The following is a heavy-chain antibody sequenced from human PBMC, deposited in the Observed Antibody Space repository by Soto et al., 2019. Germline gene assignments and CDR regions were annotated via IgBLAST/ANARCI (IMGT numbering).Heavy chain of an antibody. CDR2: ISGSGGAT. CDR3: AKLIYDIYYYPMDV. D-gene: IGHD3-9*01. V-gene: IGHV3-23*01. Sequence: PGGSLRLSCAASGLTFTDYAMSWVRQAPGKGLEWVSAISGSGGATYYADSVKGRFAISRDNSRNTLFLQMNSLRADDTAVYYCAKLIYDIYYYPMDVWGQGTTVTVSS. CDR1: GLTFTDYA. J-gene: IGHJ6*02.